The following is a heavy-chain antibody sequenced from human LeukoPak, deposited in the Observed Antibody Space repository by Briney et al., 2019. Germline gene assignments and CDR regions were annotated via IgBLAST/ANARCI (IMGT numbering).Heavy chain of an antibody. CDR3: ARGLDGYKVDY. CDR1: GFTFSSYS. V-gene: IGHV3-21*01. Sequence: TGGSLRLSCAASGFTFSSYSMNWVRQAPGKGLEWVSSISSSGSFISYADSVKGRFTISRDNAKNSLYLQMNSLRAEDTAVYYCARGLDGYKVDYWGQGTLVTVSS. J-gene: IGHJ4*02. D-gene: IGHD5-24*01. CDR2: ISSSGSFI.